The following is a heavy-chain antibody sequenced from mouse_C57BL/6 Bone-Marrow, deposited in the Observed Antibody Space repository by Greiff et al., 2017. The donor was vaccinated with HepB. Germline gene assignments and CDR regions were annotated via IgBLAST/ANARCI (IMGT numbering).Heavy chain of an antibody. D-gene: IGHD1-1*01. CDR3: TGEYYYGSSRFAY. V-gene: IGHV6-3*01. CDR1: GFTFSNYW. J-gene: IGHJ3*01. Sequence: EVQLQESGGGLVQPGGSMKLSCVASGFTFSNYWMNWVRQSPEKGLEWVAQIRLKSDNYATHYAESVKGRFTISRDDSKSSVYLQMNNLRAEDTGIYYCTGEYYYGSSRFAYWGQGTLVTVSA. CDR2: IRLKSDNYAT.